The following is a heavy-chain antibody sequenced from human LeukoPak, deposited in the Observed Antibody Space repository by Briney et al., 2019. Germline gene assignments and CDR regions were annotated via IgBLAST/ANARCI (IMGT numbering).Heavy chain of an antibody. CDR3: AGTTYSSSWIFDY. CDR1: GFTFSSYS. Sequence: GGSLRLSCAASGFTFSSYSMNWVRQAPGKGLEWVSSISSSSSYIYYADSVKGRFTISRDNAKNSLYLQMNSLRAGDTAVYYCAGTTYSSSWIFDYWGQGTLVTVSS. V-gene: IGHV3-21*01. D-gene: IGHD6-13*01. J-gene: IGHJ4*02. CDR2: ISSSSSYI.